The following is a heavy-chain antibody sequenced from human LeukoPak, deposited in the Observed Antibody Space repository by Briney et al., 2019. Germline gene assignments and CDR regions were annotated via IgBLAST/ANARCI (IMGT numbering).Heavy chain of an antibody. V-gene: IGHV4-4*02. D-gene: IGHD1-1*01. CDR3: ARVNINNWHSCDY. Sequence: SSETLSLTCAVSGGSISSNNWWGWVRQPPGKGLEWIGEIYHSGSPNYNPSLKSRVTISVDKSRNHFSLNLSSVTAADTAVYYCARVNINNWHSCDYWGQGTLVTVSS. CDR2: IYHSGSP. CDR1: GGSISSNNW. J-gene: IGHJ4*02.